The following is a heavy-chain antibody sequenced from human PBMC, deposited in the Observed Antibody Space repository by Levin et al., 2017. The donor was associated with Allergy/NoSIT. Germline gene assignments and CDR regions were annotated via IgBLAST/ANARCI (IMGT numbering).Heavy chain of an antibody. Sequence: SETLSLTCTVSGGSISSYYWSWIRQSPGKGLEWIGYIYSTGSTNYNPSLKSRVTISVDTSKNQFSLQLSSVTAADTAAYYCARDGLGRGDPFDYWGQGTLVTVSS. J-gene: IGHJ4*02. CDR1: GGSISSYY. D-gene: IGHD3/OR15-3a*01. CDR2: IYSTGST. CDR3: ARDGLGRGDPFDY. V-gene: IGHV4-59*01.